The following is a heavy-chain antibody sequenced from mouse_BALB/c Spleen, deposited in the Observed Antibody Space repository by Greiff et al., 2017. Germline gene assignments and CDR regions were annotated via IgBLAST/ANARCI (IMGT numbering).Heavy chain of an antibody. Sequence: VKLQQSGPELVKPGASVRISCKASGYTFTSYYIHWVKQRPGQGLEWIGWIYPGNVNTKYNEKFKGKATLTADKSSSTAYMQLSSLTSEDSAVYFCARGGNYYAMDYWGQGTSVTVSS. J-gene: IGHJ4*01. CDR2: IYPGNVNT. V-gene: IGHV1S56*01. CDR1: GYTFTSYY. CDR3: ARGGNYYAMDY.